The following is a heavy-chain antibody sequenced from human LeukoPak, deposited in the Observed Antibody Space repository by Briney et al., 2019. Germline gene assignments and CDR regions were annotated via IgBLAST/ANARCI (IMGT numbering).Heavy chain of an antibody. Sequence: GESLKISCKGSGYSFTSYWISWVRQMPGKGLEWMGRIDPSDSYTNYSPSSQGHVTITADKSISTAYLHWSSLKASDTAIYYCATHRAEGIQLDSWGQGTLVTVSS. J-gene: IGHJ5*01. CDR3: ATHRAEGIQLDS. V-gene: IGHV5-10-1*01. CDR2: IDPSDSYT. D-gene: IGHD5-18*01. CDR1: GYSFTSYW.